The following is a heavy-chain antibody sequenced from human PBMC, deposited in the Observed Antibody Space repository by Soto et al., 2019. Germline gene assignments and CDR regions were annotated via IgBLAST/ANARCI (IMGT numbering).Heavy chain of an antibody. V-gene: IGHV4-31*03. Sequence: SETLSLTCTVSGGSISSGGYYWSWIRQHPGKGLXWIXXIXXSXXXXXNXXLKSRVTISVDTSKNQFSLKLSSVTAAETAVYYCARVRYSYGIWIDYWGQGTLVTVSS. CDR2: IXXSXXX. D-gene: IGHD5-18*01. CDR3: ARVRYSYGIWIDY. J-gene: IGHJ4*02. CDR1: GGSISSGGYY.